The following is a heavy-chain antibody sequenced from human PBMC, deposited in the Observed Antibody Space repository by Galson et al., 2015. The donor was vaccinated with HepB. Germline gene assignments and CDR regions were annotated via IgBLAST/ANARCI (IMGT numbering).Heavy chain of an antibody. Sequence: QSGAEVKKPGESLKISCQASGYSFSTHWIGWVRQVPGQGLEWLGIIYPGDSDTKYSPAFQGHVTISVDRSVTSAYLQWTSLKVSHTATYFCARQADIVAPFDYWGQGTLVTVSS. CDR1: GYSFSTHW. CDR2: IYPGDSDT. CDR3: ARQADIVAPFDY. D-gene: IGHD2-21*01. V-gene: IGHV5-51*01. J-gene: IGHJ4*02.